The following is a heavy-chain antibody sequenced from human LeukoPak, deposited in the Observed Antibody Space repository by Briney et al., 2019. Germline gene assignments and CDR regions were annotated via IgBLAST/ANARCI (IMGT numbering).Heavy chain of an antibody. CDR1: GLTFSNYW. V-gene: IGHV3-7*03. CDR2: IKQDGSEK. CDR3: ASGVDLDSSTYRPFDY. Sequence: GGSLRLSCAASGLTFSNYWMDWVRQAPGKGLEWVAHIKQDGSEKNFVDSVKGRFIISRDNAKNSLYLQMNTLRADDTAVYYCASGVDLDSSTYRPFDYWGQGALVTVSS. D-gene: IGHD2/OR15-2a*01. J-gene: IGHJ4*02.